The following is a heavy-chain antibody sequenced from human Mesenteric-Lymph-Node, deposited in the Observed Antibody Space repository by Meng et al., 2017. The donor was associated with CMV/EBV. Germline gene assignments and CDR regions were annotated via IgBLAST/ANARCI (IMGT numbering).Heavy chain of an antibody. J-gene: IGHJ4*02. Sequence: SETLSLTCTVSGGSISSYYWSWIRQPPGKGLEWIGYVYSSGSTNYNPSLKSRVTISMDMSKNQFSLKLTSVTTADTAMYFCARDWQQVGLLDYWGQGTLVTVSS. D-gene: IGHD6-13*01. CDR3: ARDWQQVGLLDY. CDR1: GGSISSYY. V-gene: IGHV4-59*01. CDR2: VYSSGST.